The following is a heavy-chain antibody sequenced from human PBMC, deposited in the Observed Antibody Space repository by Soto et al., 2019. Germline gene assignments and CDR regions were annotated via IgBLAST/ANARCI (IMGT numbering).Heavy chain of an antibody. CDR3: ARHEGNGNVWPLDY. D-gene: IGHD2-8*01. J-gene: IGHJ4*02. V-gene: IGHV4-39*01. CDR2: IYYSGST. CDR1: GGSINSSSYF. Sequence: SETLSLTCSVSGGSINSSSYFWGWVRQPPGKGLEWIGSIYYSGSTYYNPSLRSRVTLSVDTSKNQFSLRLTSVTAEDTAVYYCARHEGNGNVWPLDYWGQGILVTVSS.